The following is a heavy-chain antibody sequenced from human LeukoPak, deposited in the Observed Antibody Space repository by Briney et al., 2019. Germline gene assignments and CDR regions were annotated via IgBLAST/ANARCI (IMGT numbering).Heavy chain of an antibody. Sequence: PSETLSLTCAVYGGSFSGYYWSWIRHPPGKGLEWIGEINHSASTNYNPSLKRRVTISVDTSKNQFSLKLSSVTAADTAVYYCARGRCSSTSCYTVWFDPWGQGTLVTVSS. D-gene: IGHD2-2*02. V-gene: IGHV4-34*01. J-gene: IGHJ5*02. CDR1: GGSFSGYY. CDR2: INHSAST. CDR3: ARGRCSSTSCYTVWFDP.